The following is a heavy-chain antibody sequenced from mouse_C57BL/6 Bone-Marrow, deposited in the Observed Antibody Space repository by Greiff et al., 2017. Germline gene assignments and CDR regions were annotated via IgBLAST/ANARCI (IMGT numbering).Heavy chain of an antibody. Sequence: QVQLQQSGAELARPGASVKLSCKASGYTFTSYGISWVKQRTGQGLEWIGEIYPRSGNTYYNEKFKGKATLTADQSSSTAYMELRSLTSEDSAVYFCARGLLPYYFDYWGQGTTLTVSS. D-gene: IGHD3-1*01. CDR1: GYTFTSYG. CDR2: IYPRSGNT. CDR3: ARGLLPYYFDY. V-gene: IGHV1-81*01. J-gene: IGHJ2*01.